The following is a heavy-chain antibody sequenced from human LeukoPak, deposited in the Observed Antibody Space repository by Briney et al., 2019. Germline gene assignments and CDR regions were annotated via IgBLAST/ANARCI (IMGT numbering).Heavy chain of an antibody. Sequence: SETLSLTCTVSGGSISSYYWSWIRQPPGKGLEWIGYIYYSGSTNYNPSLRSRVTISVDTSKNQFSLKLSSVTAADTAVYYCAREERAFDIWGQGTMVTVSS. J-gene: IGHJ3*02. D-gene: IGHD1-1*01. CDR3: AREERAFDI. CDR2: IYYSGST. V-gene: IGHV4-59*01. CDR1: GGSISSYY.